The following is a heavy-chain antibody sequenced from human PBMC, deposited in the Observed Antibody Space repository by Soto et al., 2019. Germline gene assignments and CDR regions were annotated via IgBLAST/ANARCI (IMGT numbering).Heavy chain of an antibody. V-gene: IGHV1-3*01. CDR3: AREDMDYGMDV. CDR1: GYTFTSYA. J-gene: IGHJ6*02. Sequence: ASVKVYCKASGYTFTSYAMHWVRQAPGQRLEWMGWINAGNGNTKYSQKFQGRVTITRDTSASTAYMELSSLRSEDTAVYYCAREDMDYGMDVWGQGTTVTVSS. CDR2: INAGNGNT. D-gene: IGHD2-15*01.